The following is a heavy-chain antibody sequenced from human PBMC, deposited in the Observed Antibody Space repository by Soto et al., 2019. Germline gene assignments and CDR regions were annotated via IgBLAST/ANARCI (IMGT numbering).Heavy chain of an antibody. J-gene: IGHJ6*02. CDR2: IYYSGST. V-gene: IGHV4-39*01. D-gene: IGHD3-16*02. CDR1: GGSISSSSYY. Sequence: PSETLSLTCTVSGGSISSSSYYWGWIRQPPGKGLEWIGSIYYSGSTYYNPSLKSRVTISVDTSKNQFSLKLSSVTAADTAVYYCARLSFSYYGMDVWGQGTTVTVSS. CDR3: ARLSFSYYGMDV.